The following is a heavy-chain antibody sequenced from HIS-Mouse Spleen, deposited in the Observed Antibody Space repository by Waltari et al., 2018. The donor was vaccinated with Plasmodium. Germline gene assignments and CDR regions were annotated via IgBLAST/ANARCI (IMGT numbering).Heavy chain of an antibody. J-gene: IGHJ6*02. CDR3: ASLPRVEEVTTPFYYYYYGMDV. CDR1: GGSISRSCYY. D-gene: IGHD4-4*01. V-gene: IGHV4-39*01. CDR2: IEYSGST. Sequence: QLQLQESGPGLVKPSETLSLTCTVPGGSISRSCYYWRWYRKPPGKGLEWIGSIEYSGSTYYNPSLKSRVTISVDTSKNQFSLKLSSVTAADTAVYYCASLPRVEEVTTPFYYYYYGMDVWGQGTTVTVSS.